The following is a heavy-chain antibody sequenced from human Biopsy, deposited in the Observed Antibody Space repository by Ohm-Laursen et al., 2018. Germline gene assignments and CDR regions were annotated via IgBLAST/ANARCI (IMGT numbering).Heavy chain of an antibody. CDR2: IYNSETT. CDR1: GGSFSDYY. J-gene: IGHJ5*02. Sequence: GTLSLTCAVYGGSFSDYYWSWIRQPPGKGLEWIGSIYNSETTFYNPSLKSRVAISVDTSTNQFSLKVSSVTAADTALYYCARHPTGFWFDPWGHGTLVTVSS. CDR3: ARHPTGFWFDP. V-gene: IGHV4-34*01.